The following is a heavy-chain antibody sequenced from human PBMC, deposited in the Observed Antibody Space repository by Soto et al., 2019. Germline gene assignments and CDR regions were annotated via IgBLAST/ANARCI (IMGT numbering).Heavy chain of an antibody. CDR2: IIPIFGTA. D-gene: IGHD6-13*01. CDR3: AGSEFYIAAELFDY. Sequence: QVQLVQSGAEVKKPGSSVKVSCKASGGTFSSYAISWVRQAPGQGLEWMGGIIPIFGTANYAQKFQGRVTITADESTSTADMELSSLRSEDTAVYYCAGSEFYIAAELFDYWGQGTLVTVSS. J-gene: IGHJ4*02. V-gene: IGHV1-69*01. CDR1: GGTFSSYA.